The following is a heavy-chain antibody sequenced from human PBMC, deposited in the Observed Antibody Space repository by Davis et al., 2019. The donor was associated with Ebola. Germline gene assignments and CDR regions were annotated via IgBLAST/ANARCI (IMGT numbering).Heavy chain of an antibody. CDR2: IDSDGSST. CDR3: ARYNSAYERADLDY. Sequence: GESLKISCAASGFTFSSYSMNWVRQAPGKGLVWVSRIDSDGSSTYYADSVKGRFTISRDNAKNTLYLQMNSLRVEDTAVYYCARYNSAYERADLDYWGQGTLVTVSS. V-gene: IGHV3-74*01. CDR1: GFTFSSYS. J-gene: IGHJ4*02. D-gene: IGHD5-12*01.